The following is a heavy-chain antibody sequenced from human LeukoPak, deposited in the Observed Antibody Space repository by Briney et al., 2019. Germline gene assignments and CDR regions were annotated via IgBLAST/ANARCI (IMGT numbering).Heavy chain of an antibody. Sequence: GGSLRLSCAASGFTVSNKYMTWVRQAPGKGLEWVSLIYRDGRTYYADSVKGRFTVSRDNSKKTVSLQMHSLRREDTAVYYCVKDLLQWYKFDSWGQGTLVIVSS. V-gene: IGHV3-53*05. J-gene: IGHJ4*02. CDR2: IYRDGRT. CDR3: VKDLLQWYKFDS. D-gene: IGHD4-23*01. CDR1: GFTVSNKY.